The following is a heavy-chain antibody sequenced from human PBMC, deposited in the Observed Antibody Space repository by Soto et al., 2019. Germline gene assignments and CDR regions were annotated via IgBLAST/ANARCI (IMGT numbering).Heavy chain of an antibody. J-gene: IGHJ5*02. D-gene: IGHD6-13*01. V-gene: IGHV4-31*03. Sequence: SETLSLTCTVSGGSISSGGYYWSWIRQHPGKGLEWIGYIYYSGSTYYNPSLKSRVTISVDTSKNQFSLKLSSVTAADTAVYYCARGYSSSWSWFDPWGQGTLVTVSS. CDR1: GGSISSGGYY. CDR2: IYYSGST. CDR3: ARGYSSSWSWFDP.